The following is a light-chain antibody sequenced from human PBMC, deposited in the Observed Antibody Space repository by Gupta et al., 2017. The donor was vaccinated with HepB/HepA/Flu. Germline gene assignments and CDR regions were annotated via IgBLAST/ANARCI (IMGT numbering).Light chain of an antibody. J-gene: IGLJ1*01. CDR3: AAWDDSLNGYV. CDR2: SNN. V-gene: IGLV1-44*01. Sequence: QSVLTQPPPASGTPGQRVTIPCSGSSSNIGSNTVNWYQQLPGTAPKLLIYSNNQRPSGVPDRFSGSKSGTSASLATSGLQSEDEADYYCAAWDDSLNGYVFGTGTKVTVL. CDR1: SSNIGSNT.